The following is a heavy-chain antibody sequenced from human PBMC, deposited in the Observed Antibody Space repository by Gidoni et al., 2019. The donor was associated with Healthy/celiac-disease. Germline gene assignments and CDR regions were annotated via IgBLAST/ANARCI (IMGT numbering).Heavy chain of an antibody. CDR3: AHWYSGSYVNY. J-gene: IGHJ4*02. Sequence: QITLKESGPTLVKPTQPLTLTCPFSGFSLSTSGVGVGWIRQPPGKALEWLALIYWDDDKRYSSSLKSRLTITKDTSKNQVVLTMTNMDPVDTATYYCAHWYSGSYVNYWGQGTLVTVSS. CDR1: GFSLSTSGVG. V-gene: IGHV2-5*02. D-gene: IGHD1-26*01. CDR2: IYWDDDK.